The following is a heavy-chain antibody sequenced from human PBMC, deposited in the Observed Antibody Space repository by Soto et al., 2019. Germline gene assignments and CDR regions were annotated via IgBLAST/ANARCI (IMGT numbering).Heavy chain of an antibody. CDR1: GFTFNTYS. CDR3: TSAGGTY. J-gene: IGHJ4*02. Sequence: EVLLVESGGGLVKPGGSLRLSCAAAGFTFNTYSMNWVRQAPGKGLEWVSSIDSGSNFIYYVDSVKGRFTFSRDNANNSLYMQMHSLRAEDTAVYYCTSAGGTYWGQGALVTVSS. CDR2: IDSGSNFI. V-gene: IGHV3-21*01. D-gene: IGHD2-8*02.